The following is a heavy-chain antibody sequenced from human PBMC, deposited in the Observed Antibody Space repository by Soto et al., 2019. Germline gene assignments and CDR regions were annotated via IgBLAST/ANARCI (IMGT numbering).Heavy chain of an antibody. V-gene: IGHV3-48*01. CDR1: GFTFSSYS. Sequence: EVQLVESGGGLVQPGGSLRLSCAASGFTFSSYSMNGVRQAPGKVLEWVSYISSSSSTIYYADSVKGRFTISRDNAKNSLELQTNSLRAEETAVYYCARVMITFGGVIVPDDDWGQGTLVTVSS. D-gene: IGHD3-16*02. CDR2: ISSSSSTI. J-gene: IGHJ4*02. CDR3: ARVMITFGGVIVPDDD.